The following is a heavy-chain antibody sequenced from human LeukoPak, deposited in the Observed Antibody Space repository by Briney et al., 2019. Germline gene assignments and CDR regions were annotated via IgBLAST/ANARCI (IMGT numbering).Heavy chain of an antibody. CDR2: IYYSGST. CDR3: ARQLDFARFGEST. CDR1: GGSISSSSYY. Sequence: NTSETLSLTCTVSGGSISSSSYYWGWIRQPPGKGLEWIGSIYYSGSTYYNPSLKSRVTISVDTSKNQFSLKLSSVTAADTAVYYCARQLDFARFGESTWGQGTLVTVSS. D-gene: IGHD3-10*01. V-gene: IGHV4-39*01. J-gene: IGHJ5*02.